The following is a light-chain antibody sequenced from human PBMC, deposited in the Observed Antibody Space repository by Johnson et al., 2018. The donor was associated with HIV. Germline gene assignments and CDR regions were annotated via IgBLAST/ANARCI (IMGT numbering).Light chain of an antibody. V-gene: IGLV1-51*02. J-gene: IGLJ1*01. CDR1: SSNIGNNY. Sequence: QSVLTQPPSVSAAPGQKVTISCSGSSSNIGNNYVSWYQQFPGTAPKLLIYENNKRPSGIPDRFSGSKSGTSATLGITGLQTGDEADYYCGTWDSSLNVFGTVTKVTVL. CDR3: GTWDSSLNV. CDR2: ENN.